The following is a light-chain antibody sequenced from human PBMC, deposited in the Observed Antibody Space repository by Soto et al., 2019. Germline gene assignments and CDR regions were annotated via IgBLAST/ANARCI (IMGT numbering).Light chain of an antibody. CDR1: QSVSRSD. CDR2: GAS. CDR3: QQFSSTPSWT. V-gene: IGKV3-20*01. J-gene: IGKJ1*01. Sequence: EIVLTLSPGTLSLSPGERATLSCRASQSVSRSDLAWYQQKPGQAPRLLIYGASSRATGIPDRFSGSGSGTDFTLTISRMEPEDFAVYYCQQFSSTPSWTFGQGTKVDIK.